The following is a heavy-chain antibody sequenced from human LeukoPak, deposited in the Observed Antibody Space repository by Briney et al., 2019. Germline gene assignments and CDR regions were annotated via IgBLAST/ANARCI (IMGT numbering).Heavy chain of an antibody. CDR3: ATSPDIEASGTLYYLDF. D-gene: IGHD1-14*01. J-gene: IGHJ4*02. CDR2: ISGSGGYT. Sequence: GGSLRLSCAASGCTFRSYGMSWVRQAPGKGPEWVSSISGSGGYTYYAESVQGRFTISTDNSKNTLSLQMNSLRSEDAAIYYCATSPDIEASGTLYYLDFWGQGTLVSVSS. V-gene: IGHV3-23*01. CDR1: GCTFRSYG.